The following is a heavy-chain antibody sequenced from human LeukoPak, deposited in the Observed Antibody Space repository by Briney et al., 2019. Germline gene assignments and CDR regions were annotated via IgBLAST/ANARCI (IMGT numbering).Heavy chain of an antibody. V-gene: IGHV4-34*01. D-gene: IGHD2-2*01. Sequence: SETLSLTCAAYGWSFSGYYWSWIRQPPGKGLEWIGEINHSGSTNYNPSLKSRVTISVDTSKNQFSLKLSSVTAADTAVYYCARGLGSSTSSHYFDYWGQGTLVTVSS. J-gene: IGHJ4*02. CDR2: INHSGST. CDR3: ARGLGSSTSSHYFDY. CDR1: GWSFSGYY.